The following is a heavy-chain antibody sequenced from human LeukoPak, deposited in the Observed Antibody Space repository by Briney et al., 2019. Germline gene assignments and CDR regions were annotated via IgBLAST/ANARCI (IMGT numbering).Heavy chain of an antibody. Sequence: ASVKVSCKASGYTFTGYDINWVRQAPGQGLEWMGWMNPTSGGTGYAQKFQGRVTMTRDISISTAYTELSSLTSEDTAVYYCARCLGATSCYCDFWGQGTLVTVSS. CDR3: ARCLGATSCYCDF. CDR1: GYTFTGYD. J-gene: IGHJ4*02. V-gene: IGHV1-8*01. D-gene: IGHD2-2*01. CDR2: MNPTSGGT.